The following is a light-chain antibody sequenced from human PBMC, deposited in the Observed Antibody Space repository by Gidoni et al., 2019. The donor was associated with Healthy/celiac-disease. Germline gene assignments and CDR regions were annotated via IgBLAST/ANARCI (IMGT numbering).Light chain of an antibody. CDR3: QSYDSSNQGV. CDR1: SGSIASNY. CDR2: EDN. Sequence: NFMLTQPHSVSESPGKTVIISCTRSSGSIASNYVQWYQQRPSSAPTTVSYEDNQRPSGVPDRFSGSIDSSSNSAALTISGLKTEDEADYCCQSYDSSNQGVFGTGTKVTVL. V-gene: IGLV6-57*04. J-gene: IGLJ1*01.